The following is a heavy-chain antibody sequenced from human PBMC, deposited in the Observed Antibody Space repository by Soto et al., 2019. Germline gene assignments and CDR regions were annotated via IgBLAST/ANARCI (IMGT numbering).Heavy chain of an antibody. CDR3: ASPKIAFYNWFDP. CDR2: IYYSGST. Sequence: SETLSLTCTVSSGSISSSSYYWGWIRQPPGKGLEWIGSIYYSGSTYYNPSLKSRVTISVDTSKNQFSLKLSSVTAADTAVYYCASPKIAFYNWFDPWGQGTQVTVS. D-gene: IGHD3-3*02. V-gene: IGHV4-39*01. CDR1: SGSISSSSYY. J-gene: IGHJ5*02.